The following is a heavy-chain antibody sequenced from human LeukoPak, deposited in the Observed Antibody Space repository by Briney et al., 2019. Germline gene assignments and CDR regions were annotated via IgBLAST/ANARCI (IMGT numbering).Heavy chain of an antibody. Sequence: GGSLRLSCAASGFTFSSYEMNWVRQAPGKGLEWVSFITSGGTTIYYADSVKGRFTISRDNAKNSLYLQMSSLRAEDTAVYYCARANDYDNAFDIWGLGTMVTVSS. CDR1: GFTFSSYE. CDR2: ITSGGTTI. D-gene: IGHD4-17*01. V-gene: IGHV3-48*03. CDR3: ARANDYDNAFDI. J-gene: IGHJ3*02.